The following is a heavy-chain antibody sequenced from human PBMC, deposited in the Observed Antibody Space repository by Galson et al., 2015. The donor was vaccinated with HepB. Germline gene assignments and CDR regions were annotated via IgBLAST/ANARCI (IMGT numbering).Heavy chain of an antibody. V-gene: IGHV3-7*03. CDR3: ARGSWFDP. J-gene: IGHJ5*02. CDR1: GFPFSNYW. Sequence: SLRLSCAASGFPFSNYWMNWVRQAPGKGLEWVANINEDGSEKYYVDSVKGRFTISRDNAKNSMYLQMNSLRVEETAVYHCARGSWFDPWGQGTLVTVSS. CDR2: INEDGSEK.